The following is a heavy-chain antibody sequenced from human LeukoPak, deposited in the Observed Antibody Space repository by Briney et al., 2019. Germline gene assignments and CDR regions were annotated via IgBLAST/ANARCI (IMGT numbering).Heavy chain of an antibody. V-gene: IGHV3-74*01. CDR1: GFTFRSYW. Sequence: GGSLRLSCAASGFTFRSYWMHWVRQAPGKGLVWVSRINRDGSNTNYADSVKGRFTISRDNAKNTLYLQMNSLGAEDTAVYYCARDTDSNFGYWGQGTLVTVSS. J-gene: IGHJ4*02. D-gene: IGHD6-13*01. CDR3: ARDTDSNFGY. CDR2: INRDGSNT.